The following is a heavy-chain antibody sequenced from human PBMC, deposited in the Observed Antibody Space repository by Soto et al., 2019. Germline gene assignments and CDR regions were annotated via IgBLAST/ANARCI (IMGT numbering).Heavy chain of an antibody. CDR1: GDSVSSNSAA. J-gene: IGHJ4*02. V-gene: IGHV6-1*01. CDR3: ARGGYNWNYFDY. Sequence: SPTLSLPCAISGDSVSSNSAAWNWIRQSPSRGLEWLGRTYYRSKWYNDYAVSVKSRITINPDTSKNQFSLQLNSVTPEDTAVYYCARGGYNWNYFDYWGQGTRVTVPQ. D-gene: IGHD1-20*01. CDR2: TYYRSKWYN.